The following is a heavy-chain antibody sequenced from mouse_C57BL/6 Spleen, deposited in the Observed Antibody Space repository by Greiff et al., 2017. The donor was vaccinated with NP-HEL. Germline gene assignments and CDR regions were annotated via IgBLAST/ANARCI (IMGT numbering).Heavy chain of an antibody. CDR3: ARPWGSSPGWFAY. CDR2: IYPGDGDT. V-gene: IGHV1-80*01. Sequence: QVQLQQSGAELVKPGASVKISCKASGYAFSSYWMNWVKQRPGKGLEWIGQIYPGDGDTNYNGKFKGKATLTAGKSSSTAYRQLSSLSSEDSAVYFCARPWGSSPGWFAYWGQGTLVTVSA. D-gene: IGHD1-1*01. CDR1: GYAFSSYW. J-gene: IGHJ3*01.